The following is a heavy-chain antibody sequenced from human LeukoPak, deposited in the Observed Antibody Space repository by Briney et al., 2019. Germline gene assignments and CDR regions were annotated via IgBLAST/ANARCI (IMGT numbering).Heavy chain of an antibody. CDR2: IRYDGSNK. Sequence: PGGSLRLSCAASGFTFSSYGMHWVRQAPGKGLEWVAFIRYDGSNKYYADSVKGRFTISRDNSKNTLYLQMNSLRAEDTAVYYCAKDLLGAAAAPDYSLIFDYWGQGTLVTVSS. J-gene: IGHJ4*02. D-gene: IGHD6-13*01. V-gene: IGHV3-30*02. CDR3: AKDLLGAAAAPDYSLIFDY. CDR1: GFTFSSYG.